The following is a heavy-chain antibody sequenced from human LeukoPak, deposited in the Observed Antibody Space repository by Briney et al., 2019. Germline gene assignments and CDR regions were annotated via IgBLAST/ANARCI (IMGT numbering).Heavy chain of an antibody. CDR2: IKSKTDGGTT. CDR3: ANDYRGAFDY. CDR1: GFTFITAW. D-gene: IGHD4-11*01. J-gene: IGHJ4*02. V-gene: IGHV3-15*01. Sequence: GGSLRLSCAASGFTFITAWMSWVRQVPGKGLEWVGRIKSKTDGGTTDYAAPVKGRFTISRDYSKNTLYLQMNSLKTEDTAIYYCANDYRGAFDYWGQGTLVTVSS.